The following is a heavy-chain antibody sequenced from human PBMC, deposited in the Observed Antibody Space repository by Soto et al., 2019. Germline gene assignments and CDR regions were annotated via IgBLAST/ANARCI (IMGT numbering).Heavy chain of an antibody. CDR1: GGSFSNYY. Sequence: QVQLQQWGAGLLKPSETLSLTCAVYGGSFSNYYWSWIRQPPGKGLEWIGEINHSGTTNYNPSLKSRVTTSVGTSKNQFSLKLTSVTAADTAVYYCARVTRGDYLLTFSLRGMDVWGQGTPVTVSS. CDR2: INHSGTT. CDR3: ARVTRGDYLLTFSLRGMDV. V-gene: IGHV4-34*01. J-gene: IGHJ6*02. D-gene: IGHD4-17*01.